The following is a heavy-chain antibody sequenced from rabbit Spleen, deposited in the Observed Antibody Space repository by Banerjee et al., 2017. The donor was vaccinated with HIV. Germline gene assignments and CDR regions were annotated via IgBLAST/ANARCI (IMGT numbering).Heavy chain of an antibody. CDR1: GFSISSYY. Sequence: QLEESAGGLVQPGGSLTLTCTASGFSISSYYMNWVRQAPGKGLEWIGYIDPVFGITYYANWVNGRFSISRENAQNTVLLQMTSLTAADTATYFCARDGDDAGYDFTLWGPGTLVTVS. D-gene: IGHD3-1*01. V-gene: IGHV1S7*01. CDR2: IDPVFGIT. CDR3: ARDGDDAGYDFTL. J-gene: IGHJ4*01.